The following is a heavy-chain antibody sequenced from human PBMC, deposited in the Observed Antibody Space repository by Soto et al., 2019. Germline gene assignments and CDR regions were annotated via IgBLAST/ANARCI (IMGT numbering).Heavy chain of an antibody. J-gene: IGHJ3*02. Sequence: QLQLQESGSGLVKSSQTLSLTCAVAGGSISSGGYSWNWIRQPPGKGLEWIGYIYHSGSTYYNPSLKSRVTISLDRSKDQFSLKLSSVTAADTAVYYCATMTTLTTRAIDIWGQGTMVTVSS. CDR2: IYHSGST. D-gene: IGHD4-17*01. CDR1: GGSISSGGYS. CDR3: ATMTTLTTRAIDI. V-gene: IGHV4-30-2*01.